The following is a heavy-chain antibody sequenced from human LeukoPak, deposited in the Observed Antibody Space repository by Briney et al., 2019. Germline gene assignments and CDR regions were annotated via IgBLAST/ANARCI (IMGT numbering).Heavy chain of an antibody. J-gene: IGHJ4*02. D-gene: IGHD6-13*01. CDR2: IWYDGSNK. CDR1: GFTFSSYA. V-gene: IGHV3-33*08. Sequence: GGSLRLSCAASGFTFSSYAMSWVRQAPGKGLEWVAVIWYDGSNKYYADSVKGRFTISRDNSKNTLYLQMNSLRAEDTAVYYCARGGSSWYFDYWGQGTLVTVSS. CDR3: ARGGSSWYFDY.